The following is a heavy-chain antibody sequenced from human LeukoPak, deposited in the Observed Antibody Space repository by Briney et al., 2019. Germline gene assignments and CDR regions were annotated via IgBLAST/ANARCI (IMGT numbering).Heavy chain of an antibody. J-gene: IGHJ6*02. D-gene: IGHD3-10*01. CDR1: GGSISSYY. CDR3: ARSGRGHYYYYGMDV. CDR2: IYTSGST. V-gene: IGHV4-4*07. Sequence: SETLSLTCTVSGGSISSYYRSWIRQPAGKGLEWIGRIYTSGSTNYNPSLKSRVTMSADTSKNQFSLKLSSVTAADTAVYYCARSGRGHYYYYGMDVWGQGTTVTVSS.